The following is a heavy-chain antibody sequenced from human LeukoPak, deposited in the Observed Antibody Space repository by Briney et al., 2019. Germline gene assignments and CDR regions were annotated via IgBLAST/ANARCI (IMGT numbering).Heavy chain of an antibody. J-gene: IGHJ6*02. D-gene: IGHD6-13*01. CDR1: GYTFTSYG. CDR3: AREQDYSSSWFYYYYGMDV. V-gene: IGHV1-18*01. Sequence: ASVKVSCKASGYTFTSYGISWVRQAPGQGLEWMGWISAYNGNTNYAQKLQGRVTMTTDTSTSTAYMELRSLRSDDTAVYYCAREQDYSSSWFYYYYGMDVWGQGTTVTVSS. CDR2: ISAYNGNT.